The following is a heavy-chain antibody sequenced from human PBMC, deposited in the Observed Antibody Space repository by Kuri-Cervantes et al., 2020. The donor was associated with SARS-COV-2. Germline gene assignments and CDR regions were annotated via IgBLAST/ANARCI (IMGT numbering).Heavy chain of an antibody. J-gene: IGHJ2*01. CDR2: ISSSGSTI. CDR1: GFTFSDYY. V-gene: IGHV3-11*04. D-gene: IGHD3-22*01. Sequence: GESLKISCEASGFTFSDYYMSWIRQAPGEGLEWVSYISSSGSTIYYADSVKGRFTISRDNAKNSLYLQMNSLRAEDTAVYYCARIYDSSGYYHYWYFDLWGRGTLVTVSS. CDR3: ARIYDSSGYYHYWYFDL.